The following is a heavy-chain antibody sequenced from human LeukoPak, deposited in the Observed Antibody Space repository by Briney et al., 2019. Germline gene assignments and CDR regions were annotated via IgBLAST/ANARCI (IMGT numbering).Heavy chain of an antibody. Sequence: GESLKISCKASGYSFTDSWIGRVRQMPGKGLEWMAIIYPSDSDIKYSPSFQGQVSISADKSISTTFLQWSGLKASDTAMYFCARFRQSPCTGTNCYHYFDYWGQGTLVTVSS. CDR1: GYSFTDSW. D-gene: IGHD2-2*01. V-gene: IGHV5-51*01. CDR3: ARFRQSPCTGTNCYHYFDY. J-gene: IGHJ4*02. CDR2: IYPSDSDI.